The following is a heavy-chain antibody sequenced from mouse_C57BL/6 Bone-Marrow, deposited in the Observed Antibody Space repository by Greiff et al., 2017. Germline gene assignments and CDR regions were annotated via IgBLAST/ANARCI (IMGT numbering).Heavy chain of an antibody. J-gene: IGHJ2*01. V-gene: IGHV1-26*01. CDR1: GYTFTDYY. Sequence: EVQLQQSGPELVKPGASVKISCKASGYTFTDYYMNWVKQSHGKSLEWIGDINPNNGGTSYNQKFKGKATLTVDKSSSTAYMELRSLTSEDSAVYYCAREEMITPYYFDYWGQGTTLTVSS. CDR3: AREEMITPYYFDY. D-gene: IGHD2-4*01. CDR2: INPNNGGT.